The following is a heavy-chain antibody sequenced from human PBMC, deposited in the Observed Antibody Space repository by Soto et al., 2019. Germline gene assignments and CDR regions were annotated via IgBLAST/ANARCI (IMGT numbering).Heavy chain of an antibody. CDR1: GFTFSDYW. Sequence: PGGSLRLSCAASGFTFSDYWMSWVRQAPGKGLEWVANIIQDGSEKNYVDSVKGRFTISRDNAKNSLYLQMNSLRAEDTAVYYCARVRFGYGYSIPPYFDYWGQGTLVTVSS. J-gene: IGHJ4*02. CDR3: ARVRFGYGYSIPPYFDY. CDR2: IIQDGSEK. V-gene: IGHV3-7*04. D-gene: IGHD5-18*01.